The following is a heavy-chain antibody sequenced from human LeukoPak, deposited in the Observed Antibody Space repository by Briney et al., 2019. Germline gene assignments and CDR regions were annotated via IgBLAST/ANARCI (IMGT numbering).Heavy chain of an antibody. CDR2: ISGSGGST. CDR1: GFTFSSYA. D-gene: IGHD3-22*01. V-gene: IGHV3-23*01. Sequence: GGSLRLSCAVSGFTFSSYAMSWVRQAPGKGLEWVSAISGSGGSTYYADSVKGRFTISRDNSKNTLYLQMNSLRAEDTAVYYCAKVRSSGYYYEEYYFDYWGQGTLVTASS. CDR3: AKVRSSGYYYEEYYFDY. J-gene: IGHJ4*02.